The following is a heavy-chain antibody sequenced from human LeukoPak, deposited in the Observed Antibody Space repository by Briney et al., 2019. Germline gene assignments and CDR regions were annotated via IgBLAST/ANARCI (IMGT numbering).Heavy chain of an antibody. V-gene: IGHV1-8*01. D-gene: IGHD6-19*01. Sequence: ASVKVSCKASGYTFTSYDINWVRQATGQGLEWMGWMNPNSGNTGYAQKFQGRVTMTRDTSASTVYMELSSLRSEDTAVYYCARALYDKYSSGWYPGYFQHWGQGTLVTVSS. J-gene: IGHJ1*01. CDR1: GYTFTSYD. CDR3: ARALYDKYSSGWYPGYFQH. CDR2: MNPNSGNT.